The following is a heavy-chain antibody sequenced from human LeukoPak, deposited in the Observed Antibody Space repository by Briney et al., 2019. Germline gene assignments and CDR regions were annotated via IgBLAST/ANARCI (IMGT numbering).Heavy chain of an antibody. J-gene: IGHJ6*02. CDR3: ARAPHCSSTSCHYYGMDV. Sequence: PGGSLRLSCAASGFTFSSYSMNWVRQAPGKGLEWVSSISSSSSYIYYADSVKGRFTISRDSAKNSLYLQMNSLRAEDTAVYYCARAPHCSSTSCHYYGMDVWGQGTTVTVSS. CDR1: GFTFSSYS. D-gene: IGHD2-2*01. CDR2: ISSSSSYI. V-gene: IGHV3-21*01.